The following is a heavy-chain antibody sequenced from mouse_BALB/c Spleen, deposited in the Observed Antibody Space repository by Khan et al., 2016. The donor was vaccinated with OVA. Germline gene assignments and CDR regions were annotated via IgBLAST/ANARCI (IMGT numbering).Heavy chain of an antibody. CDR3: ARHQVPLSMDS. CDR2: IWSDGRT. V-gene: IGHV2-6-2*01. Sequence: QVQLKESGPDLVAPSQSLSITCTVSGFSLTSYAIHWVRQPPGKGLEWLVVIWSDGRTTYNSALKSRLSISKDNSKSQVFLKINSLQTDDTAMNYCARHQVPLSMDSWGQGTSVTVSS. CDR1: GFSLTSYA. J-gene: IGHJ4*01. D-gene: IGHD6-1*01.